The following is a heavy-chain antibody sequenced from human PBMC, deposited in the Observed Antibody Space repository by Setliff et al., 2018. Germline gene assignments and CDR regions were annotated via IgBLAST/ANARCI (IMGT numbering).Heavy chain of an antibody. V-gene: IGHV1-2*04. D-gene: IGHD1-26*01. J-gene: IGHJ6*02. CDR2: INPNSGGT. CDR3: ARDLLYSGSYFSYYYGMDV. CDR1: GYTFTGYY. Sequence: ASVKVSCKASGYTFTGYYMHWVRQAPGQGLEWMGWINPNSGGTNYAQKFQGWVTMTRDTSISTAYMELSRLRSDDTAVYYCARDLLYSGSYFSYYYGMDVWGQGTTVTVSS.